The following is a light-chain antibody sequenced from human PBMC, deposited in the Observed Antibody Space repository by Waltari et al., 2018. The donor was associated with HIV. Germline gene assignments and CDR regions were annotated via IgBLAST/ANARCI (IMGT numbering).Light chain of an antibody. CDR3: QVWDSSSDDWV. CDR1: NIGSKS. CDR2: DDS. J-gene: IGLJ3*02. V-gene: IGLV3-21*02. Sequence: SYVLAQSPSVSVAPGQTARITCGGDNIGSKSVHWYQQKPGQAPLLVVYDDSDRPSGIPERFSGSNSGNTATLTISRVEAGDEADDYCQVWDSSSDDWVFGGGTKVTVL.